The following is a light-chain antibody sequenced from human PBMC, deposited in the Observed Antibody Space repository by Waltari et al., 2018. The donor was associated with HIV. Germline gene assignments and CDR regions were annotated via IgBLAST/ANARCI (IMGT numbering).Light chain of an antibody. J-gene: IGKJ4*01. V-gene: IGKV1-39*01. CDR1: QSVSSY. CDR2: AAS. Sequence: DIQMTQSPSSLSASVVDRVTITCRASQSVSSYLNWYQQKPGKAPKLLIYAASNLQSGVPSRFSGGGSGTDFTLTISSLQREDFATYYCQQSYSTPLTFGGGTKVEIK. CDR3: QQSYSTPLT.